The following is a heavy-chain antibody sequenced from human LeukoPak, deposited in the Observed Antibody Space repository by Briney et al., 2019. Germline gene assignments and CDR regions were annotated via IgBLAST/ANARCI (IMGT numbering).Heavy chain of an antibody. CDR1: GYTFTTYY. CDR3: VRVYQGGSFDY. V-gene: IGHV1-46*01. CDR2: INPGGGTT. J-gene: IGHJ4*02. Sequence: ASVKVSCKASGYTFTTYYMHWMRQAPGQGLEWMGIINPGGGTTGYAQKFQGRVTMTRDTSTSTVYMDLSSLRSDDTAIYYCVRVYQGGSFDYWGQGTLVTVSS. D-gene: IGHD5-12*01.